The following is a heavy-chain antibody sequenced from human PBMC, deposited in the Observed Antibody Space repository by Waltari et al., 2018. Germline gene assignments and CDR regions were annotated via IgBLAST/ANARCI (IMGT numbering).Heavy chain of an antibody. CDR3: TRWNPYYVAFDM. CDR2: TDSGGDT. CDR1: EITFRNYD. V-gene: IGHV3-13*01. D-gene: IGHD3-10*01. Sequence: EVQLAESGGALVQPGGSLRLSCAASEITFRNYDIHWVRRRPGRGLEWVSVTDSGGDTYYVASVKGRFTVSRENAKKSLYLQMNSLRAEDTAVYYCTRWNPYYVAFDMWGQGTMVTVSS. J-gene: IGHJ3*02.